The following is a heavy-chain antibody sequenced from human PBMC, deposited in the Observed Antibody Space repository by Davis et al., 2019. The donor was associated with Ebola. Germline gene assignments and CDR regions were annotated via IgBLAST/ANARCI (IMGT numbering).Heavy chain of an antibody. CDR2: ISSSSTSR. Sequence: GESLKISCAASGFSFRTCSMNWVRQAPGKGLEWVSSISSSSTSRYYVDSVKGRFTISRDNAKNSLYLQMNSLRAEDTAVYYCAKSGLSFGVVKYHYGMDVWGTGTTVTVSA. V-gene: IGHV3-21*04. D-gene: IGHD3-3*01. CDR1: GFSFRTCS. J-gene: IGHJ6*04. CDR3: AKSGLSFGVVKYHYGMDV.